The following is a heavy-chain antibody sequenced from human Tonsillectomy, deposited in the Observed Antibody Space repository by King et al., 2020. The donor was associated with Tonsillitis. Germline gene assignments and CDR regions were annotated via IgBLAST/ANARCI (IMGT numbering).Heavy chain of an antibody. J-gene: IGHJ3*01. V-gene: IGHV3-7*03. CDR3: ARVAIVGATSRFAFDV. CDR1: GFTFSTYW. CDR2: IKQDGSEK. D-gene: IGHD1-26*01. Sequence: VQLVESGGGLVQPGGSLRLSCAASGFTFSTYWMNWVRQAPGKGLEWVANIKQDGSEKYYVDSVKGRFTISRDNAKNSLYLQMNSLRADDTAVYYCARVAIVGATSRFAFDVWDQGTMVTVSS.